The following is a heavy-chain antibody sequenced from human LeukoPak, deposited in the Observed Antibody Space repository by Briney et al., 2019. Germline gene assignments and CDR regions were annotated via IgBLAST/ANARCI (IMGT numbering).Heavy chain of an antibody. CDR3: ARDRGYCSGGSCYVDYYYYMDV. J-gene: IGHJ6*03. V-gene: IGHV4-61*02. D-gene: IGHD2-15*01. CDR1: GGSISSGSYY. Sequence: PSETLSLTCTVSGGSISSGSYYWSWIRQPAGKGLEWIGRIYTSGSTNYNPSLKSRVTISVDTSKNQFSLKLSSVTAADTAVYYCARDRGYCSGGSCYVDYYYYMDVWGKGTTVTISS. CDR2: IYTSGST.